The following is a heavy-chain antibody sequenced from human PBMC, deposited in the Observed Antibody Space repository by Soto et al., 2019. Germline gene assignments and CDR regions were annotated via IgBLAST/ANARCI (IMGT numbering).Heavy chain of an antibody. CDR3: ARAIVVVPAATIQGGNWFDP. CDR1: GGSVSSGSYY. J-gene: IGHJ5*02. V-gene: IGHV4-61*01. Sequence: PSETLSLTCTVSGGSVSSGSYYWSWIRQPPGKGLEWIGYIYYSGSTNYNPSLKSRVTISVDTSKNQFSLKLSSVTAADTAVYYCARAIVVVPAATIQGGNWFDPWGQGTLVTVSS. D-gene: IGHD2-2*01. CDR2: IYYSGST.